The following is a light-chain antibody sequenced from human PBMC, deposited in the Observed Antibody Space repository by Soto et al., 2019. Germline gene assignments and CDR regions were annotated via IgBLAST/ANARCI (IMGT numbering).Light chain of an antibody. CDR2: RAS. J-gene: IGKJ5*01. CDR3: QQRSNWPIT. V-gene: IGKV3-11*01. CDR1: QSVSSN. Sequence: EIVMTQSPATLSVSPGERATLSCRASQSVSSNLAWYQQKPGQALRLLIYRASSRAPGIPDRFSGSGSGTDFTLTISRLEPEDFAVYYCQQRSNWPITFGQGTRLENK.